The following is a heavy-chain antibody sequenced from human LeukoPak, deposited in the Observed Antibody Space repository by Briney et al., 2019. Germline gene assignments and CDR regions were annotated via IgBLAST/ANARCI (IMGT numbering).Heavy chain of an antibody. CDR3: ARARKDYYDSSGYSYYYGMDV. J-gene: IGHJ6*02. CDR2: ASSGGGTI. D-gene: IGHD3-22*01. V-gene: IGHV3-48*03. CDR1: AFTFSSFE. Sequence: GGSLRLSCAASAFTFSSFEMNWARQAPGKGLEWVAYASSGGGTIYYADSVRGRFTISRDNAKNSLYLQMNSLRAEDTAVYYCARARKDYYDSSGYSYYYGMDVWGLGTTVTVSS.